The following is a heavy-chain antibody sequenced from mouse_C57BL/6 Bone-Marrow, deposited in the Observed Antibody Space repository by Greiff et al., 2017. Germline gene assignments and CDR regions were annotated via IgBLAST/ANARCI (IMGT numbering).Heavy chain of an antibody. CDR2: IYPRSGNT. V-gene: IGHV1-81*01. Sequence: VHLVESGAELARPGASVKLSCKASGYTFTSYGISWVKQRTGQGLEWIGEIYPRSGNTYYNEKFKGKATLTADKSSSTAYMELRSLTSEDSAVYFCARTFITNFPYYYAMDYWGQGTSVTVSS. CDR3: ARTFITNFPYYYAMDY. J-gene: IGHJ4*01. CDR1: GYTFTSYG. D-gene: IGHD1-1*01.